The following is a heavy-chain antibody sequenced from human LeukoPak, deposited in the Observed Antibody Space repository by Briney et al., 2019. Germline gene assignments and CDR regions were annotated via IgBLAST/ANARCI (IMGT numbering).Heavy chain of an antibody. Sequence: SEALSLTCTVSGGSISSYYGSWIRHPPGKGLEWIGYINYSGSTNYNPSLKSRGTISVDTYNNQFSLKLSSVTAADTAVYYCARHPPLRGAFDIWGQGTMVTVSS. CDR2: INYSGST. CDR1: GGSISSYY. J-gene: IGHJ3*02. V-gene: IGHV4-59*08. CDR3: ARHPPLRGAFDI.